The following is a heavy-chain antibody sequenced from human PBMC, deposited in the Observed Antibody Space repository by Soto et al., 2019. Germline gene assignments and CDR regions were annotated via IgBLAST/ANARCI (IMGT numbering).Heavy chain of an antibody. CDR2: INPSGGST. CDR3: ARAPNYYGSGSYCRDAPYYYYYYGMDV. D-gene: IGHD3-10*01. CDR1: GYTFTSYY. Sequence: QVQLVQSGAEVKKPGASVKVSCKASGYTFTSYYMHWVRQAPGQGLEWMGIINPSGGSTSYAQKFQGRVTMTRDTSTSTVYMELSSLRSEDTAVYYCARAPNYYGSGSYCRDAPYYYYYYGMDVWGQGTTVTVSS. J-gene: IGHJ6*02. V-gene: IGHV1-46*01.